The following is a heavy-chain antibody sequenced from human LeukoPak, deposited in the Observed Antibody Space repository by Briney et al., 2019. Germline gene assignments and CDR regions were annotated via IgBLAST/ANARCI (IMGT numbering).Heavy chain of an antibody. CDR3: AKFLPTHIVVANYYFDY. J-gene: IGHJ4*02. D-gene: IGHD2-21*01. V-gene: IGHV3-23*01. CDR1: GFTFSSYA. Sequence: GGSLRLSCAASGFTFSSYAMSWVRQAPGKGLEWVSAISGSGGSTYYADAVKGRFTISRDNSKNTLYLQMNSLRAEDTAVYYCAKFLPTHIVVANYYFDYWGQGTLVTVSS. CDR2: ISGSGGST.